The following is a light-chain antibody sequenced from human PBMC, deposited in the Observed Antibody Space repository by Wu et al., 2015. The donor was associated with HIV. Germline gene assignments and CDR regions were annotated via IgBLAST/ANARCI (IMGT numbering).Light chain of an antibody. CDR3: QHYNNRPLWT. Sequence: EILMTQSPATLSVSPGERVTLSCGASQNISILLAWYQLKPGQAPRLLIYGASTRAPGIPARFTGSGSGTQFTLTVNTMQSEDYATYYCQHYNNRPLWTFGQGTKVDIK. J-gene: IGKJ1*01. CDR1: QNISIL. CDR2: GAS. V-gene: IGKV3-15*01.